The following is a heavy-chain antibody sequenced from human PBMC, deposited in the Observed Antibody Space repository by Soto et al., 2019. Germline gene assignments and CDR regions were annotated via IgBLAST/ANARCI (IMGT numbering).Heavy chain of an antibody. CDR2: INPNSGGT. V-gene: IGHV1-2*04. CDR1: GYTFTGYY. D-gene: IGHD4-17*01. Sequence: ASVKVSCKASGYTFTGYYMHWVRQAPGQGLEWMGWINPNSGGTNYAQKFQGWVTMTRDTSISTAYMELSSLRSEDTAIYYCARGPDYEGYFDYWGRGTLVTVSS. CDR3: ARGPDYEGYFDY. J-gene: IGHJ4*02.